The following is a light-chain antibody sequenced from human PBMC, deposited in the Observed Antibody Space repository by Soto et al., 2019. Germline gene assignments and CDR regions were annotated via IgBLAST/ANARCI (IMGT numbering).Light chain of an antibody. CDR2: GAS. V-gene: IGKV3-20*01. Sequence: EIVLTQSPGTLSLSPGERATLSCRASQSVSSSYLAWYQQKPGQTPKLLIYGASNRATDIPDRFSGSGSGTDFTLTISRLEPEDFAVYYCQQYGNSPYTFGPGNKLEIK. CDR1: QSVSSSY. J-gene: IGKJ2*01. CDR3: QQYGNSPYT.